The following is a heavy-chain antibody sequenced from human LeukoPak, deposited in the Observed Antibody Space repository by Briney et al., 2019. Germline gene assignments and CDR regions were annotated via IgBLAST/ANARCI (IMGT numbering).Heavy chain of an antibody. CDR2: INHSGST. Sequence: SETLSLTCAVYGGSFSGYYWSWIRQPPGKGLEWIGEINHSGSTNFNPSLKSRVTISEDTSKNQFSLKLSSVTAADTAVYYCARSGYSYGRRIYYYYYMDVWGKGTTVTVSS. V-gene: IGHV4-34*01. D-gene: IGHD5-18*01. CDR1: GGSFSGYY. CDR3: ARSGYSYGRRIYYYYYMDV. J-gene: IGHJ6*03.